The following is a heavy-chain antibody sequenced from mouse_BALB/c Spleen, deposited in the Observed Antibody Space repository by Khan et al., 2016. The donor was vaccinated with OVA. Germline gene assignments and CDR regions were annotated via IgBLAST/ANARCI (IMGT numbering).Heavy chain of an antibody. Sequence: QVTLKESGPGRLQPSQTLSLTCSFSGFSLSTSGMGVSWIRQPSGKGLEWLAHIYWDDDKRYNPSLKSRLTISKDTSRNQVFLKITSVDTAGADTYYCARTPYGNPAWFSYWGQGTLVTVSA. CDR3: ARTPYGNPAWFSY. CDR2: IYWDDDK. CDR1: GFSLSTSGMG. J-gene: IGHJ3*01. V-gene: IGHV8-12*01. D-gene: IGHD2-10*02.